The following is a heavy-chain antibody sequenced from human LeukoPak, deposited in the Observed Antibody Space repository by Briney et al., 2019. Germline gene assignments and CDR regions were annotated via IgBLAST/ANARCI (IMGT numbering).Heavy chain of an antibody. CDR1: GGSISSGDYF. CDR2: IYYSGGT. V-gene: IGHV4-31*03. CDR3: ARDRKGWIQIDY. D-gene: IGHD5-18*01. J-gene: IGHJ4*02. Sequence: PSQTLSLTCTVSGGSISSGDYFWSWIRQLPGKGLEWIGHIYYSGGTYYNPSLRSRVTISVDTSKNQLSLNLTSVTAADTAVYYCARDRKGWIQIDYWGQGTLVTVSS.